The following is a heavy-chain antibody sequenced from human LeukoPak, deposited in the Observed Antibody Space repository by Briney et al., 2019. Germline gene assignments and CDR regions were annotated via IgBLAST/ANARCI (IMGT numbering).Heavy chain of an antibody. CDR2: INTHSGAT. V-gene: IGHV1-2*02. Sequence: ASVRVSYKASGNTFAGYYVHWVRQAPGQGLKWMGWINTHSGATNYAQHFQGRVTMTTDTSVTTAYMDLDGLKSDDAAVYFCARGPIGGLRKGFDIWGQGTLVTVSS. CDR1: GNTFAGYY. D-gene: IGHD1-26*01. J-gene: IGHJ4*02. CDR3: ARGPIGGLRKGFDI.